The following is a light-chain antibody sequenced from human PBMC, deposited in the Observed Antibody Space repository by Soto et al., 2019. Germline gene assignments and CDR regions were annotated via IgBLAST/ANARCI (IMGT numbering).Light chain of an antibody. CDR3: PRYGSSRST. Sequence: EIVLTPSPGTLSLSPGERATLSCRASLSVSSSYLAWYQQKPSQTPRLLIYCASSRATGIPDRFSGSGSGTAFTLTISRLEPEDFAVYYCPRYGSSRSTFGPGTKVDIK. CDR2: CAS. CDR1: LSVSSSY. V-gene: IGKV3-20*01. J-gene: IGKJ3*01.